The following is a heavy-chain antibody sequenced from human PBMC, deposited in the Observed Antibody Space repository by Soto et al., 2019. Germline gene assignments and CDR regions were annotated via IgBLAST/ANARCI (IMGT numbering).Heavy chain of an antibody. CDR2: IYYSGST. Sequence: SETLSLTCTFSGGSISSYYWSWIRQPPGKGLEWIGYIYYSGSTNYNPSLKSRVTISVDTSKNQFSLKLSSVTAADTAVYYWARVSTGTTYSWFAPWGQGTLVTVYS. D-gene: IGHD1-7*01. CDR3: ARVSTGTTYSWFAP. V-gene: IGHV4-59*01. J-gene: IGHJ5*02. CDR1: GGSISSYY.